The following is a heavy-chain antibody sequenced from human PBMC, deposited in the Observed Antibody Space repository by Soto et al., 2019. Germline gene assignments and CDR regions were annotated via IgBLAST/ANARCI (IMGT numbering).Heavy chain of an antibody. CDR1: RFSLSNAW. CDR3: TTGAFDI. J-gene: IGHJ3*02. CDR2: IKSKTDGGTT. Sequence: PGGSTRLACAASRFSLSNAWINRVRQAPGKGLEWVGRIKSKTDGGTTDYAAPVKGRFTISRDDSKNTLYLQMNSLKTEDTAVYYCTTGAFDIWGQGTMVTVSS. V-gene: IGHV3-15*07.